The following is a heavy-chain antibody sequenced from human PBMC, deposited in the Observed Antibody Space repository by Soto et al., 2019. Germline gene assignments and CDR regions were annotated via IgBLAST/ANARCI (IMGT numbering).Heavy chain of an antibody. J-gene: IGHJ3*02. CDR2: ISSNGGST. Sequence: PXGSLRLSCSASGFTFSSYAMHWVRQAPGKGLEYVSAISSNGGSTYYADSVKGRFTISRDNSKNTLYLQMSSLRAEDTAVYYCVKYPNGYNSDAFDIWGQGKMVTVSS. CDR1: GFTFSSYA. D-gene: IGHD5-12*01. CDR3: VKYPNGYNSDAFDI. V-gene: IGHV3-64D*06.